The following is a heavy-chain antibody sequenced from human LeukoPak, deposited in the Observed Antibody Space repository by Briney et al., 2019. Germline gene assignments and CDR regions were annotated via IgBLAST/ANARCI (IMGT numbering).Heavy chain of an antibody. J-gene: IGHJ6*02. D-gene: IGHD3-3*01. CDR1: GYTFTSYY. Sequence: ASVKVSCKASGYTFTSYYMHWVRQAPGQGLEWMGIINPSGGSTSYAQKFQGRVTMTRNTSISTAYMELSSLRSEDTAVYYCARGLGTPWSGYLGYYYYGMDVWGQGTTVTVSS. CDR3: ARGLGTPWSGYLGYYYYGMDV. V-gene: IGHV1-46*01. CDR2: INPSGGST.